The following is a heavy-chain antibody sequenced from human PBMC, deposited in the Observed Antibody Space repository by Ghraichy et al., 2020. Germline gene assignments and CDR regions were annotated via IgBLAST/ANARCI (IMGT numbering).Heavy chain of an antibody. CDR1: GFTVSSNY. CDR3: ASSPDYGDSWFDP. CDR2: IYSGGST. D-gene: IGHD4-17*01. J-gene: IGHJ5*02. Sequence: GEYLRLSCAASGFTVSSNYMSWVRQAPGKGLEWVSVIYSGGSTYYADSVKGRFTISRDNSKNTLYLQMNSLRAEDTAVYYCASSPDYGDSWFDPWGQGTLVTVSS. V-gene: IGHV3-53*01.